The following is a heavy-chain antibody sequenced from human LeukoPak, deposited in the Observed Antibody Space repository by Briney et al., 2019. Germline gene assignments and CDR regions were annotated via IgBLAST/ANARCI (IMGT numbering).Heavy chain of an antibody. D-gene: IGHD3-10*01. V-gene: IGHV4-39*07. J-gene: IGHJ6*03. CDR1: GGSISSSSYY. CDR2: IYYSGST. Sequence: SETLSLTCTVSGGSISSSSYYWGWIRQPPGKGLEWIGSIYYSGSTYYNPSLKSRVTISVDTSKNQFSLKLSSVTAADTAVYYCARLRSITMVRGVRRYYYMDVWGKGTTVTISS. CDR3: ARLRSITMVRGVRRYYYMDV.